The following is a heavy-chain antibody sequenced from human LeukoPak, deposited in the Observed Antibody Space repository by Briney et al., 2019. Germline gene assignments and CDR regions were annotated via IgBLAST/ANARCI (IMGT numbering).Heavy chain of an antibody. CDR2: IKSKASGGTT. CDR1: GFPFNNAW. CDR3: CKDLPNTGGWVLNY. J-gene: IGHJ4*02. D-gene: IGHD3-9*01. V-gene: IGHV3-15*01. Sequence: GGSLRLSCAASGFPFNNAWMTWVRQAPGKGLEWIGRIKSKASGGTTDYAAPVKGRFTFSRDDSKSTLYLHMNSLKTEDTAGYYCCKDLPNTGGWVLNYWGQGTLVTVSS.